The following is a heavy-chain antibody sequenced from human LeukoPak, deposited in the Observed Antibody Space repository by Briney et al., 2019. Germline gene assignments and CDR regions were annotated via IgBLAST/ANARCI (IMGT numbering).Heavy chain of an antibody. Sequence: GGSLRLSCAASGFTFSDYWMTWVRQAPGKGLEWVANIKQDGSKRNYVVSVKGRFTISRDNAKNSLYLQMNSLRAEDTAVYYCATPLDYSDSSGYHQGGDWGQGTLVTVSS. J-gene: IGHJ4*02. D-gene: IGHD3-22*01. CDR2: IKQDGSKR. CDR1: GFTFSDYW. CDR3: ATPLDYSDSSGYHQGGD. V-gene: IGHV3-7*03.